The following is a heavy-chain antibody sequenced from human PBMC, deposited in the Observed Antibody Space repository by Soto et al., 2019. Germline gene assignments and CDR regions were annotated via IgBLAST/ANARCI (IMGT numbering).Heavy chain of an antibody. Sequence: EVQLVESGGGLVKPGGSLRLSCAASGFTFTNAWMNWVRQAPGKRLEWVARIKSKSDGGTTDYAAPAKGRFTISRDDSQNTLDLEMHSLKTEDTAVYYCSTVGISGSRWWVYGMDVLGQGTTVTVSS. CDR3: STVGISGSRWWVYGMDV. J-gene: IGHJ6*02. D-gene: IGHD1-26*01. CDR2: IKSKSDGGTT. CDR1: GFTFTNAW. V-gene: IGHV3-15*07.